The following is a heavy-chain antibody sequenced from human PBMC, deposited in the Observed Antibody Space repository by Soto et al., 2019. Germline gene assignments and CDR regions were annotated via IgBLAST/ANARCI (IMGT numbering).Heavy chain of an antibody. CDR2: INGYTGNT. J-gene: IGHJ6*02. V-gene: IGHV1-18*04. CDR1: GYTFTTYG. Sequence: QVQLVQSGAEVKQPGASVKVSCEASGYTFTTYGISWVRQASGQGLEWMGWINGYTGNTKYAQRFQGRVTMTRDTSTRTAYMEVRSLRSDDTAVYYCARDDIATRPQYYYGMDVWGQGTTVTVSS. CDR3: ARDDIATRPQYYYGMDV. D-gene: IGHD6-6*01.